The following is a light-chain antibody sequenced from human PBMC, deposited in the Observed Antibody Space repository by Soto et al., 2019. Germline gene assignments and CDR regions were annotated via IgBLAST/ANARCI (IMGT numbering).Light chain of an antibody. Sequence: DIQMTQSPSSLSASIGDRVTISCQASQDIGNFLNWYQQKPGKAPYLLIYDASNLDTGVSSRFSGRGSGRQFSITITSRQPDDVATYFCQQYGSLPITFGQGTRLDMK. CDR1: QDIGNF. CDR2: DAS. J-gene: IGKJ5*01. V-gene: IGKV1-33*01. CDR3: QQYGSLPIT.